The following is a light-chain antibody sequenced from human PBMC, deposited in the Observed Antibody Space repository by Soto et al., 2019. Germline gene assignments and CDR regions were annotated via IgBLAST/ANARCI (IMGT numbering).Light chain of an antibody. CDR2: EVN. Sequence: QSALTQPPSASGSPGQSVTISCTGTSSDVGGYNYVSWYQQHPGKVTKLMVYEVNKRPSGVPDRFSGSKSGNTASLTVSGLKAEDEADYYCTSYAGGNNVFGTGTKVTVL. J-gene: IGLJ1*01. CDR1: SSDVGGYNY. V-gene: IGLV2-8*01. CDR3: TSYAGGNNV.